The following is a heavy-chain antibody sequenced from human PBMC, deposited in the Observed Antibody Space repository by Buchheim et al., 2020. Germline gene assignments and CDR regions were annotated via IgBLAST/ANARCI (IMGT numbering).Heavy chain of an antibody. D-gene: IGHD3-10*01. CDR2: IYHSGST. J-gene: IGHJ4*02. CDR1: GGSFSGYY. Sequence: QVQLQQWGAGLLKPSETLSLTCAVYGGSFSGYYWSWIRQPPGKGLEWIGEIYHSGSTTYNPSLKSRVTISVDTSKNQFSLKLSSVTAADTAVYYCARGRFTMVRGVYYFDYWGQGTL. CDR3: ARGRFTMVRGVYYFDY. V-gene: IGHV4-34*01.